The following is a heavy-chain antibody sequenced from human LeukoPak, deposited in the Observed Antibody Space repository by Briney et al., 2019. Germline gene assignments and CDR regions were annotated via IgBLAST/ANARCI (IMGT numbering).Heavy chain of an antibody. V-gene: IGHV4-59*01. J-gene: IGHJ6*03. CDR1: GGSISSYY. CDR2: TYYSGST. Sequence: PAETLSLTCTVSGGSISSYYWSWIRQLPGKGLEWIGYTYYSGSTNYKSSLKSRVTISVDTSKNQFSLKLSSVTAADTAVYYCARTTEGGYSYGYFYYYYMDVWGKGTTVTISS. CDR3: ARTTEGGYSYGYFYYYYMDV. D-gene: IGHD5-18*01.